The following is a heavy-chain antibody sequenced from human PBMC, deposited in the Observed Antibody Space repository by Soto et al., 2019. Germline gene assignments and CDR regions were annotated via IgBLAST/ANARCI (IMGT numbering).Heavy chain of an antibody. CDR2: ISGSGDST. J-gene: IGHJ4*02. CDR3: ARRGSGSYYDY. Sequence: EVQRLESGGGLVQPGGSLRLSCAASGFTFSSYAMRWVRQAPVKGLEWVSAISGSGDSTYYADSVKGRFTISRDNSKNTLYLQMNSLRAADTAVYYCARRGSGSYYDYWGQGTLVTVSS. CDR1: GFTFSSYA. V-gene: IGHV3-23*01. D-gene: IGHD1-26*01.